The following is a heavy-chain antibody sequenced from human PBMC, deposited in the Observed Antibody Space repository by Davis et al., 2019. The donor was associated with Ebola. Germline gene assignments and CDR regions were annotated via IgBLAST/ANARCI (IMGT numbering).Heavy chain of an antibody. CDR1: GFTFSSYS. CDR2: ISSSSSYI. Sequence: GESLKISCAASGFTFSSYSMNWVRQAPGKGLEWVSSISSSSSYIYYADSVKGRFTISRDNSKNTLYLQMNSLRAEDTAVYYCAKNLRDYYDSSGYYPDAFDIWGQGTMVTVSS. J-gene: IGHJ3*02. CDR3: AKNLRDYYDSSGYYPDAFDI. D-gene: IGHD3-22*01. V-gene: IGHV3-21*04.